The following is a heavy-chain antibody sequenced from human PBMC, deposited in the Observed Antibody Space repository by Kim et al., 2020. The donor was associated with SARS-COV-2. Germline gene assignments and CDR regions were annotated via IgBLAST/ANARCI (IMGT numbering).Heavy chain of an antibody. Sequence: SVKVSCKASGGTFSSYAISWVRQAPGQGLEWMGGIIPIFGTANYAQKFQGRVTITADESTSTAYMELSSLRSEDTAVYYCARESAQSHRCSGGSCYSQVFDYWGQGTLVTVSS. CDR2: IIPIFGTA. CDR1: GGTFSSYA. V-gene: IGHV1-69*13. CDR3: ARESAQSHRCSGGSCYSQVFDY. J-gene: IGHJ4*02. D-gene: IGHD2-15*01.